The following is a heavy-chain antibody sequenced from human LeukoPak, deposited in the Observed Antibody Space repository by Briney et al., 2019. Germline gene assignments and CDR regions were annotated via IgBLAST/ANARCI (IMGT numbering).Heavy chain of an antibody. D-gene: IGHD1-1*01. CDR1: GGSFSSYY. Sequence: SETLTLTCAVYGGSFSSYYWSWIRQSPGKGLEWIAEINHRGDTNYNPSVKSRVTISVDTSKNQFSLKVNSLTAADTAVYYCARGPTISETGYFDYWGKGTRVTVSS. CDR3: ARGPTISETGYFDY. CDR2: INHRGDT. J-gene: IGHJ4*03. V-gene: IGHV4-34*01.